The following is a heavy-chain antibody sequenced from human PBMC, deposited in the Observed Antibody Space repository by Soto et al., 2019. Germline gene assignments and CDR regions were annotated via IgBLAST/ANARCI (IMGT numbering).Heavy chain of an antibody. CDR3: ARDAAVPGESDRFDY. D-gene: IGHD6-19*01. J-gene: IGHJ4*02. CDR2: AYHNGLT. V-gene: IGHV4-4*02. Sequence: QVQLQESGPGLVKPSGTLSLTCAVSGDSVTSNVWWRWVRQPPGKGLAWIGEAYHNGLTDYNPSLKSRVTMSVDTSKNEFSLKLTSLTAADTAIYYCARDAAVPGESDRFDYWGQGTLVTVSS. CDR1: GDSVTSNVW.